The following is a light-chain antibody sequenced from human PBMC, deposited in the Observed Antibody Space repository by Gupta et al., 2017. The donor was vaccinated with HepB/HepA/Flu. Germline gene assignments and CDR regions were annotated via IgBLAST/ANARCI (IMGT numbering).Light chain of an antibody. CDR2: KVS. CDR3: MQGTHWPPYT. Sequence: EVVMTQSPLSLPVTLGQPASISCRSSQSLAYRNGNTYLNWFQQRPGQSPRRLIYKVSNRDSGVPDRFSGSGSGTDFTLKISRVEAEDVAVYYCMQGTHWPPYTLGQGTKLEI. V-gene: IGKV2-30*01. J-gene: IGKJ2*01. CDR1: QSLAYRNGNTY.